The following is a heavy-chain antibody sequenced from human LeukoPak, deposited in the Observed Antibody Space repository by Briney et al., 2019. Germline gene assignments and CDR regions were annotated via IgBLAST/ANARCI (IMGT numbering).Heavy chain of an antibody. V-gene: IGHV4-59*01. CDR1: GGSISSYY. D-gene: IGHD6-13*01. CDR2: VFNSGGS. Sequence: PSETLSLTCTVSGGSISSYYWSWIRQPPGKGLEWIGYVFNSGGSNYNPSLQSRVTMSVDTSKNQFSLKLSSVTAADTAVYYCARDSSIAAASNWFDPWGQGTLVTVSS. CDR3: ARDSSIAAASNWFDP. J-gene: IGHJ5*02.